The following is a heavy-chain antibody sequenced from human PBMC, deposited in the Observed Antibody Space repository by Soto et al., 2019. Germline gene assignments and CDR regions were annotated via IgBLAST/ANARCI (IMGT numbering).Heavy chain of an antibody. CDR2: IYYSGST. CDR3: ARLGDSSSTPYYYYYGMDV. V-gene: IGHV4-39*01. J-gene: IGHJ6*02. Sequence: PSETLSLTCTVSGGSISSSSYYWGWIRQPPGKGLEWIGSIYYSGSTYYNPSLKSRVTISVDTSKNQFSLKLSSVTAADTAVYYCARLGDSSSTPYYYYYGMDVWGQGTTVTVS. D-gene: IGHD6-13*01. CDR1: GGSISSSSYY.